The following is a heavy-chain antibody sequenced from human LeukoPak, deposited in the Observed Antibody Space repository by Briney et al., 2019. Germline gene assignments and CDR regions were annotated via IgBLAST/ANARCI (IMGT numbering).Heavy chain of an antibody. V-gene: IGHV3-21*01. J-gene: IGHJ4*02. CDR3: ARGGFGELY. Sequence: GGSLRLSCAASGFTFSSYSMNWVRQAPGKGLKWVPSISSTSTYIYYEDSVKGRFTISRDNAKNSLYLQVNSLRAEDTAVYYCARGGFGELYWGQGTLVTVSS. D-gene: IGHD3-10*01. CDR1: GFTFSSYS. CDR2: ISSTSTYI.